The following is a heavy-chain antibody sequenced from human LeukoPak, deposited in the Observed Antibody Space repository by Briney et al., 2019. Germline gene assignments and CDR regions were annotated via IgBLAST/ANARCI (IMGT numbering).Heavy chain of an antibody. J-gene: IGHJ3*02. Sequence: ASVKVSCKASGYTFTSYGISWVRQAPGQGLEWMGWIRACNGNTNYAQKLQGRVTMTTDTSTSTAYMELRSLRSDDTAVYYCARDNGGAYYFDTSAYYHNDAFDIWGQGTMVTVSS. D-gene: IGHD3-22*01. V-gene: IGHV1-18*01. CDR1: GYTFTSYG. CDR3: ARDNGGAYYFDTSAYYHNDAFDI. CDR2: IRACNGNT.